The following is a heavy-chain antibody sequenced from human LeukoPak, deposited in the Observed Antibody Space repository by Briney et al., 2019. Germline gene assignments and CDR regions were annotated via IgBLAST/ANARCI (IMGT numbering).Heavy chain of an antibody. CDR2: IYYTGTT. D-gene: IGHD1-26*01. CDR1: GGSITSGSFF. CDR3: ARKSGATIAFDI. J-gene: IGHJ3*02. V-gene: IGHV4-39*07. Sequence: SETLSLTCTVSGGSITSGSFFWGWIRPPPGKGLEWIGSIYYTGTTYYNPSLKSRVAMSLDASKNQFSLKLSSVTAADTAVYYCARKSGATIAFDIWGQGTMVTVSS.